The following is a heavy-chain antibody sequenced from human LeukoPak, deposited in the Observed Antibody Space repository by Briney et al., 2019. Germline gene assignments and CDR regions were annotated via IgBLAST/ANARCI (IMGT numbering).Heavy chain of an antibody. D-gene: IGHD3-3*01. CDR2: IYYSGST. J-gene: IGHJ4*02. CDR1: GGSISRYY. Sequence: PSETLSLTCTVSGGSISRYYWSWIRQPPGKGLEWIGYIYYSGSTNYNPSLKSRVTISVDTSKNHSSLKLSSVTAADTAVYYCARAGQGDFWSGLRYFDCWGQGTLVTVSS. CDR3: ARAGQGDFWSGLRYFDC. V-gene: IGHV4-59*01.